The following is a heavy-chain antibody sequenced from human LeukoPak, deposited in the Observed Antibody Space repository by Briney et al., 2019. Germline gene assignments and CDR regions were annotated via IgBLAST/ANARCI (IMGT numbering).Heavy chain of an antibody. CDR1: GFTFSSYA. Sequence: GRSLRLSCAASGFTFSSYAMHWVRQAPGKGLEWVAVISYDGSNKYYADSVKGRFTISRDNSKNTLYLQMNSLRAEDTAVYYCARVLLRTTNYYYYGMDVWGQGTTVTVSS. D-gene: IGHD1-14*01. CDR2: ISYDGSNK. CDR3: ARVLLRTTNYYYYGMDV. V-gene: IGHV3-30-3*01. J-gene: IGHJ6*02.